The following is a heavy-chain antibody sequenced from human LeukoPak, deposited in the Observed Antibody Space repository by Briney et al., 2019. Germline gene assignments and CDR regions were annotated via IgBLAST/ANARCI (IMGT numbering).Heavy chain of an antibody. D-gene: IGHD6-19*01. CDR2: IIPIFGTA. Sequence: ASVNVSCTASGGTFSSYAISWVRQAPGQGLEWMGGIIPIFGTANYAQKFQGRVTITADESTSTAYMELSSLRSDDTAVYYCARCVAVAGTCGYWGQGTLVTVSS. CDR3: ARCVAVAGTCGY. V-gene: IGHV1-69*13. J-gene: IGHJ4*02. CDR1: GGTFSSYA.